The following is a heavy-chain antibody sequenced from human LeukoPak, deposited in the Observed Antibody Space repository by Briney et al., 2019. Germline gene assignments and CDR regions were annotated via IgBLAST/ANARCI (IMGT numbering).Heavy chain of an antibody. J-gene: IGHJ6*02. CDR3: ASPPGDYYYYGMDV. CDR1: GGSFSGYY. V-gene: IGHV4-34*01. D-gene: IGHD1-14*01. Sequence: SETLSLTCAVYGGSFSGYYWSWIRQPPGKGLEWIGEINHSGSTNYNPFLKSRVTISVDTSKNQFSLKLSSVTAADTAVYYCASPPGDYYYYGMDVWGQGTTVTVSS. CDR2: INHSGST.